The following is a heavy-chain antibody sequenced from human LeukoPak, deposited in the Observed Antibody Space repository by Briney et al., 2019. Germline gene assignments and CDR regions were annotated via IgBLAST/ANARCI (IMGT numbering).Heavy chain of an antibody. CDR3: AKGASGSYRMYYFDY. V-gene: IGHV3-23*01. J-gene: IGHJ4*02. CDR1: GFTFSSYV. D-gene: IGHD1-26*01. Sequence: GGSLRLSCAASGFTFSSYVMSWVRQAPGKGLEWVSGISGSGGSTYYADSVKGRFTISRDNSKNTLYLQMNSLRAEDTAVYYCAKGASGSYRMYYFDYWGQGTLVTVSS. CDR2: ISGSGGST.